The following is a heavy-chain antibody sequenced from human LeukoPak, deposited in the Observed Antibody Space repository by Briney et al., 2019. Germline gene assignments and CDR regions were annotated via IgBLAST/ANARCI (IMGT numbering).Heavy chain of an antibody. CDR3: AKGQYFFDSSGYYR. D-gene: IGHD3-22*01. Sequence: GGSLRLSCAASGFTFSSYAMSWVRQAPGKGLERVSVISGNGDSIVHADSVKGRFTISRDNSKNTLYLQMNSLRDEDTAVYYCAKGQYFFDSSGYYRWGQGTLVTVSS. CDR1: GFTFSSYA. V-gene: IGHV3-23*01. J-gene: IGHJ4*02. CDR2: ISGNGDSI.